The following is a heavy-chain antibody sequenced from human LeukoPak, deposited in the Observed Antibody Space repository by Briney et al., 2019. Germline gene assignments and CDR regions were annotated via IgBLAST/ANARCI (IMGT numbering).Heavy chain of an antibody. D-gene: IGHD4-23*01. CDR3: AREDPYGGNPYYFDY. CDR1: GYTFTSYA. J-gene: IGHJ4*02. CDR2: IIPIFGTA. V-gene: IGHV1-69*13. Sequence: ASVKVSCKASGYTFTSYAMNWVRQAPGQGLEWMGGIIPIFGTANYAQKFQGRVTITADESTSTAYMELSSLRSEDTAVYYCAREDPYGGNPYYFDYWGQGTLVTVSS.